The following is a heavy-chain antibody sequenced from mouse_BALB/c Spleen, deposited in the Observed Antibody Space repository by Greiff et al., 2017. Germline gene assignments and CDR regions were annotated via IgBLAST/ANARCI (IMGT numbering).Heavy chain of an antibody. V-gene: IGHV5-9-4*01. J-gene: IGHJ4*01. CDR2: ISSGGSYT. D-gene: IGHD3-2*01. CDR3: ARDRDSSGYYAMDY. Sequence: EVHLVESGGGLVKPGGSLKLSCAASGFTFSSYAMSWVRQSPEKRLEWVAEISSGGSYTYYPDTVTGRFTISRDNATNTLYLEMSSLRSEDTAMYYCARDRDSSGYYAMDYWGQGTSVTVSS. CDR1: GFTFSSYA.